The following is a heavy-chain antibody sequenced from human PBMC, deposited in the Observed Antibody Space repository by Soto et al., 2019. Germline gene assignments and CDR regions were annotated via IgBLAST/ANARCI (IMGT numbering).Heavy chain of an antibody. CDR3: ARDQRRNDFWSGYSYYGMDV. J-gene: IGHJ6*02. D-gene: IGHD3-3*01. CDR2: ISSSSSYI. Sequence: GGSLRLSCAASGFTLSSYSMNWVRQAPGKGLEWVSSISSSSSYIYYADSVKGRFTISRDNAKNSLYLQMNSLRAEDTAAYYCARDQRRNDFWSGYSYYGMDVWGQGTTVTVSS. V-gene: IGHV3-21*01. CDR1: GFTLSSYS.